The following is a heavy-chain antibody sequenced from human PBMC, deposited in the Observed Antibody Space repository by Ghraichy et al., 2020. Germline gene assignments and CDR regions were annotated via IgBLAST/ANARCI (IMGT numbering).Heavy chain of an antibody. Sequence: GGSLRLSCVGSGFTLSSYSMNWVRQSPGKGLEWVSYITSSGRSIFYADSVKGRFTISRDNAQNSLSLQMNSLRDEDTAVYYCARGSRVVRFFYYDGMDVWGQWTTVTVSS. J-gene: IGHJ6*02. CDR1: GFTLSSYS. V-gene: IGHV3-48*02. D-gene: IGHD4-23*01. CDR2: ITSSGRSI. CDR3: ARGSRVVRFFYYDGMDV.